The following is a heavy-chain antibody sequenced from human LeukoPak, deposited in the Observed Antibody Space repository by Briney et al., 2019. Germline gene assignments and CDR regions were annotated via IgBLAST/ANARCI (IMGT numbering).Heavy chain of an antibody. J-gene: IGHJ4*02. CDR2: ISSNGGIT. CDR1: GFTSNDYG. Sequence: LGGSLSLSCAASGFTSNDYGMSWVRQAPGKGLEWVSAISSNGGITYYADSVKGRFTISRDNSKNTLFLQANSLRAEDTAVYYCAKDWSSGVSGYLISFDFWGQGTLVTVSS. CDR3: AKDWSSGVSGYLISFDF. V-gene: IGHV3-23*01. D-gene: IGHD3-22*01.